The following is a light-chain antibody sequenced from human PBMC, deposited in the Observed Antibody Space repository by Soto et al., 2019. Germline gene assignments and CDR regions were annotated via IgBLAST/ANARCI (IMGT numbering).Light chain of an antibody. CDR3: QQSYSRPPA. V-gene: IGKV1-39*01. J-gene: IGKJ1*01. CDR2: AAY. CDR1: RNNHSY. Sequence: DIHMNPSPSSLSAFVGDRVTITCRTSRNNHSYLNWYHQKPGQAPKLLIYAAYSLQSGVPSRFSGSGSETDFTLTISSLQSEDFATYYCQQSYSRPPAFGQGTKVAIK.